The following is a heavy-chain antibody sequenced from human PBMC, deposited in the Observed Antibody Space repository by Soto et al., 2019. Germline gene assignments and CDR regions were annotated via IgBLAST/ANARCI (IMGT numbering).Heavy chain of an antibody. CDR1: GGSISSGGYY. J-gene: IGHJ6*02. Sequence: PSETLSLTCTVSGGSISSGGYYWSWIRQHPGKGLEWIGYIYYSGSTYYNPSLKSRVTISVDTSKNQFSLKLSSVTAADTAVYYCARSPGYSSSWSNYYYYYGMDVWGQGTTVTVSS. D-gene: IGHD6-13*01. CDR2: IYYSGST. V-gene: IGHV4-31*03. CDR3: ARSPGYSSSWSNYYYYYGMDV.